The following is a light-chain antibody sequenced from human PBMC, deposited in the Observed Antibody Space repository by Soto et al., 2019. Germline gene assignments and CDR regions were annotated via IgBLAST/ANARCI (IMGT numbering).Light chain of an antibody. V-gene: IGKV1-5*03. J-gene: IGKJ1*01. CDR3: QHYNSYSEA. CDR2: KAS. CDR1: QTISSW. Sequence: DIQMTQSPSPLSGSVGDRVTITCRASQTISSWLAWYQQKTGKAPKLLIYKASTLTSGVPSRFSGSGSGTEFTLTISRLQPDDFATYYCQHYNSYSEAFGQGTKVDI.